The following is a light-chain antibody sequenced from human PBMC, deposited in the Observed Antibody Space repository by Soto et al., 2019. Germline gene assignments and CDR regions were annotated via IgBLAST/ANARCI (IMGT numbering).Light chain of an antibody. CDR2: AAS. J-gene: IGKJ5*01. V-gene: IGKV1-39*01. Sequence: IQMTPSPSSLSASVGDTVTITCRASQSIGSYLNWYHQKPGKAPKLLIYAASNLQSGVPSRFSGSGSGTDFTLTISSLQPEDFATYYCQQSYSTPTFGQGTRLEIK. CDR1: QSIGSY. CDR3: QQSYSTPT.